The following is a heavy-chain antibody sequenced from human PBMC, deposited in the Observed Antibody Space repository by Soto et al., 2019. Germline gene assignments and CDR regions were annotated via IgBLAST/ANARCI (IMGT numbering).Heavy chain of an antibody. J-gene: IGHJ4*02. V-gene: IGHV4-30-4*01. CDR3: ARRYYHRSGSLYVGYFDY. D-gene: IGHD3-22*01. CDR2: IYYDGSA. Sequence: SETLSLTCTVSGGSISSGDYYWSWFRQPPGKGLEWIGYIYYDGSAYYNPSLKSRVTISVDTSNNQFSLKLSSVTAADTAVYYCARRYYHRSGSLYVGYFDYRGQGALVTVSS. CDR1: GGSISSGDYY.